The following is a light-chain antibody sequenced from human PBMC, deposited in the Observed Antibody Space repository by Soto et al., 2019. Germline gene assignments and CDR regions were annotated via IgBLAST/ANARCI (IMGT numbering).Light chain of an antibody. CDR1: SSDIGGYNF. CDR3: NSYRTISTYV. CDR2: DVR. J-gene: IGLJ1*01. Sequence: QSALTQPASVSGSPGHAITISYTGTSSDIGGYNFVSWYQRHPGKSSKLLIYDVRNRPSGVPNRLSGSKSGNTASLTISGLQAENEADYYCNSYRTISTYVFGTGTKLTVL. V-gene: IGLV2-14*03.